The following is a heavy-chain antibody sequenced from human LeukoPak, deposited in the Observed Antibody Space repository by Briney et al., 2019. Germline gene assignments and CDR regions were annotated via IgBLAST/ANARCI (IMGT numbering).Heavy chain of an antibody. D-gene: IGHD3-9*01. CDR1: GFSFNAYG. Sequence: PGGSLRVSCAASGFSFNAYGIHWVRQAPGEGLEWVSFIHSDGSFTYYGDSVKGRFTVSRDNSKSTLYLQMNRLRVDDTAVYYCARSLGVKRYLDFMDVWGKGTTVTVSS. V-gene: IGHV3-30*02. CDR2: IHSDGSFT. J-gene: IGHJ6*03. CDR3: ARSLGVKRYLDFMDV.